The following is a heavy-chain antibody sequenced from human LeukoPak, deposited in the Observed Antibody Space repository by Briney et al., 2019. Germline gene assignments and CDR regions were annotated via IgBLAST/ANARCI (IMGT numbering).Heavy chain of an antibody. Sequence: ASVKVSCKASGYTFTSYDINWVRQAPGQGLEWMGWINPNSGGTNYAQKFQGRVTMTRDTSISTAYMELSRLRSDDTAVYYCARDRITMIVVVAEDAFDIWGQGTMVTVSS. J-gene: IGHJ3*02. CDR3: ARDRITMIVVVAEDAFDI. V-gene: IGHV1-2*02. CDR1: GYTFTSYD. D-gene: IGHD3-22*01. CDR2: INPNSGGT.